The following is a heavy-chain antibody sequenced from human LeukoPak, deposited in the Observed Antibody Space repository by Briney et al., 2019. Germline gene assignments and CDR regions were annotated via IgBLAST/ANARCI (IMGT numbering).Heavy chain of an antibody. CDR2: ISYDGSNK. CDR1: GFTFSGYP. J-gene: IGHJ4*02. V-gene: IGHV3-30-3*01. CDR3: ARGVPYASWSGPHYSDY. Sequence: GGSLRLSCAASGFTFSGYPIHWVRQAPGKGLEWVAVISYDGSNKYYADSVKGRFTISRDNSKNTLYLQMNSLRAEDTAVYYCARGVPYASWSGPHYSDYWGQGTLVTVSS. D-gene: IGHD3-3*01.